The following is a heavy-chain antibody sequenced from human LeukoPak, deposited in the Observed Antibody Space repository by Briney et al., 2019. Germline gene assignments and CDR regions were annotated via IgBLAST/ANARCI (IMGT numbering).Heavy chain of an antibody. CDR2: ISSRGDST. J-gene: IGHJ4*02. Sequence: GGSLILSCAASGFIFSNYAMSWVRQVPGRGLEWVSTISSRGDSTYVDDSVKGRFTISRDNSKNTLYLQMNSLRAEDTAVYYCVLWFGRNWGQGTLVTVSS. D-gene: IGHD3-10*01. CDR3: VLWFGRN. V-gene: IGHV3-23*01. CDR1: GFIFSNYA.